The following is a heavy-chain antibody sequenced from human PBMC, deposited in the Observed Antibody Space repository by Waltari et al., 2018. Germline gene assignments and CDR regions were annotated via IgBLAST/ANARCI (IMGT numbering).Heavy chain of an antibody. Sequence: QLQLQESGPGLVKPSETLSLTCTVSGGSISSSSYYWGWIRQPPGKGLEWIGSIYYSGSTYYNPSLKSRVTISVDTSKNQFSLKLSSVTAADTAVYYCARPERDIVATINYWGQGTLVIVSS. D-gene: IGHD5-12*01. V-gene: IGHV4-39*01. J-gene: IGHJ4*02. CDR1: GGSISSSSYY. CDR3: ARPERDIVATINY. CDR2: IYYSGST.